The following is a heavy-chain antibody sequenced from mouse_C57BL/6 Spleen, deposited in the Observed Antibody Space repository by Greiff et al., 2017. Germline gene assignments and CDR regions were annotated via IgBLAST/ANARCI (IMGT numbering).Heavy chain of an antibody. J-gene: IGHJ4*01. V-gene: IGHV1-80*01. CDR2: IYPGDGDT. CDR1: GYAFSSYW. Sequence: QVQLQQSGAELVKPGASVKISCKASGYAFSSYWMNWVKQRPGKGLEWIGQIYPGDGDTNYNGKFKGKATLTADKSSSTAYMQLSSLTSEDSAVYFCARRTYYSNHYYAMDYWGQGTSVTVSS. CDR3: ARRTYYSNHYYAMDY. D-gene: IGHD2-5*01.